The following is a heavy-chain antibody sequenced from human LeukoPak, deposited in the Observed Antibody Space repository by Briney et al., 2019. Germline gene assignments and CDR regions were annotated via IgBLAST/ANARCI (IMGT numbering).Heavy chain of an antibody. CDR3: SRGKYTAAFDI. J-gene: IGHJ3*02. CDR1: GFTFSSYS. CDR2: ISSSSSYI. V-gene: IGHV3-21*01. D-gene: IGHD5-18*01. Sequence: GGSLRLSCAASGFTFSSYSMNWVRQAPGKGLEWVSSISSSSSYIYYADSVKGRFTISRDNAKNSLYLQMNSLRAEDTAVFYCSRGKYTAAFDIWGQGTMVTVSS.